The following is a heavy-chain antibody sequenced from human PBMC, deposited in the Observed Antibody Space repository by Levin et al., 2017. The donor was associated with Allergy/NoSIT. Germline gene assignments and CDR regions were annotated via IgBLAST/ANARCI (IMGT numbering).Heavy chain of an antibody. CDR3: ARDPLEYDYVWGSYRPYYFDY. V-gene: IGHV3-48*02. Sequence: PGGSLRLSCAASGFTFSSYSMNWVRQAPGKGLEWVSYISSSSSTIYYADSVKGRFTISRDNAKNSLYLQMNSLRDEDTAVYYCARDPLEYDYVWGSYRPYYFDYWGQGTLVTVSS. J-gene: IGHJ4*02. D-gene: IGHD3-16*02. CDR2: ISSSSSTI. CDR1: GFTFSSYS.